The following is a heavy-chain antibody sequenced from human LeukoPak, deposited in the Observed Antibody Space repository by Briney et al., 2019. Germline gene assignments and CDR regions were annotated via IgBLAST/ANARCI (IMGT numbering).Heavy chain of an antibody. D-gene: IGHD2-15*01. CDR3: AREGGAARSHCYSI. V-gene: IGHV1-18*01. CDR1: GYTFTSYT. Sequence: ASVKVSCKASGYTFTSYTISWVRQAPGQGLEWMGWISAYNGNTNYAQKLQGRVTMTTDTSMSTAYMELRSLRSDDTAVYYCAREGGAARSHCYSIWGQGTMVTVSS. J-gene: IGHJ3*02. CDR2: ISAYNGNT.